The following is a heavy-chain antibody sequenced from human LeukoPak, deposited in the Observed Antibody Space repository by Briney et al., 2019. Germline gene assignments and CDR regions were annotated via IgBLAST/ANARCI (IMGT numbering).Heavy chain of an antibody. D-gene: IGHD2-8*01. CDR1: GGSFSGYY. J-gene: IGHJ6*03. CDR3: ARGYCTNGVCSENYYYYYMDV. CDR2: INHSGST. V-gene: IGHV4-34*01. Sequence: SETLSLTRAVYGGSFSGYYWSWIRQPPGKGLEWIGEINHSGSTNYNPSLKSRVTISVDTSKNQFSLKLSSVTAADTAVYYCARGYCTNGVCSENYYYYYMDVWGKGTTVTVSS.